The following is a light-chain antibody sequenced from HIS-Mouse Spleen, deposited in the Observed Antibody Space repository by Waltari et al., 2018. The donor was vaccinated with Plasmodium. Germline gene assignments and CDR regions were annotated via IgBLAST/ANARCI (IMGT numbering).Light chain of an antibody. CDR3: QQLNSYPYT. Sequence: DIQLTQSPSFLSASVGDRVTIPCRASQGISSYLAWYQQKTGKAPKLLIYAASTLQSGVPSRFSGSGSGTEFTLTISSLQPEDFATYYCQQLNSYPYTFGQGTKLEIK. V-gene: IGKV1-9*01. CDR1: QGISSY. J-gene: IGKJ2*01. CDR2: AAS.